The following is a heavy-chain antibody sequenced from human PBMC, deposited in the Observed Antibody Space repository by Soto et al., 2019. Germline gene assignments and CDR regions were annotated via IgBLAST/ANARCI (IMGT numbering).Heavy chain of an antibody. CDR3: TTDPMKRYYYDSSGYYMGHISDY. Sequence: VQLVESGGGLVKPGGSLRLSCAASGFTFSNAWMNWVRQAPGKGLEWVGRIKSKTDGGTTDYGAPVKGRLTISRDDSKNTLYLQMNSLKTEDTAVYYYTTDPMKRYYYDSSGYYMGHISDYWGQGTLVTVSS. CDR1: GFTFSNAW. J-gene: IGHJ4*02. CDR2: IKSKTDGGTT. D-gene: IGHD3-22*01. V-gene: IGHV3-15*07.